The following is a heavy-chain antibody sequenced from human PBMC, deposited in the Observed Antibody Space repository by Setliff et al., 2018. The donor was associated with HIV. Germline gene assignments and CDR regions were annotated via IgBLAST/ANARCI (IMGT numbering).Heavy chain of an antibody. V-gene: IGHV4-59*08. J-gene: IGHJ4*02. CDR2: IYYSGST. Sequence: NPSETLSLTCTVSGGSINSYYWAWIRQPPGKGLEWIGTIYYSGSTNYNPSLKSRVTISVDGSKNQFSLKLKSVTAADTAVYYCARWHPPYGFWEEDYWGQGTLVTVSS. D-gene: IGHD3-10*01. CDR3: ARWHPPYGFWEEDY. CDR1: GGSINSYY.